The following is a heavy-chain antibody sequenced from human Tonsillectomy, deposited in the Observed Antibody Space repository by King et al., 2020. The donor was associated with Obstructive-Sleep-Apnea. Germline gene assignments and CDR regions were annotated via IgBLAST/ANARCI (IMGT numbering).Heavy chain of an antibody. CDR1: GYTFSSYY. D-gene: IGHD4-17*01. CDR2: INPSGGET. V-gene: IGHV1-46*01. Sequence: QLVQSGAEVRKPGASVKVSCKTSGYTFSSYYMNWVRQAPGQRLIWMGMINPSGGETRYTQKCKGRITLTRDTSTSTVYMELSSLNSEDTAVYYCARGSTVANRAISYWGQGTLVTVSS. J-gene: IGHJ4*02. CDR3: ARGSTVANRAISY.